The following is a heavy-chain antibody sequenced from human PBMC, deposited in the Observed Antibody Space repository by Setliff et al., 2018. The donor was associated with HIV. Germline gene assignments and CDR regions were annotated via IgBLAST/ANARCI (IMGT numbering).Heavy chain of an antibody. CDR1: GGTLSSYA. D-gene: IGHD3-22*01. CDR2: INPSGGRT. J-gene: IGHJ3*02. Sequence: GASVKVSCKASGGTLSSYAVSWVRQAPGQGLEWMGGINPSGGRTSYAQKFQGRLTMTRDTSRSTVYMELSSLRSEDTAVYYCARCYYDSSGPTDAFDIWGRGTVVTVSS. CDR3: ARCYYDSSGPTDAFDI. V-gene: IGHV1-46*01.